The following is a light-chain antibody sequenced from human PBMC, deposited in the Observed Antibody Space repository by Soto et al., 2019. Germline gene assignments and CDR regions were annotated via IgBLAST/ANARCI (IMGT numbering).Light chain of an antibody. Sequence: DIQMTQSPSSLSASVGDRVTITCRASQSIRSFLNWYQQKPGKAPKLLVYDASSLQSGVPSRFSGSGSGTDSTLTISSLQPEDFATYYFQQSYSTPRAFGQGTKLETK. CDR2: DAS. CDR1: QSIRSF. V-gene: IGKV1-39*01. J-gene: IGKJ2*01. CDR3: QQSYSTPRA.